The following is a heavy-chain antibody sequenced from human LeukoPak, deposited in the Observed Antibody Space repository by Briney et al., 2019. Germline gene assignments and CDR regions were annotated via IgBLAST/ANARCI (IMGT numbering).Heavy chain of an antibody. CDR1: GFTLSSYN. CDR2: ISSSSTHI. CDR3: ARAPYDILTGYSPYYFDS. J-gene: IGHJ4*02. D-gene: IGHD3-9*01. V-gene: IGHV3-21*06. Sequence: GGSLRLSCAASGFTLSSYNMNWVRQSPGKGLEWVSSISSSSTHIYYADSVKGRFTISRDNAKNSVYLQMNSLRAEDTAVYYCARAPYDILTGYSPYYFDSWGQGTLVSVSS.